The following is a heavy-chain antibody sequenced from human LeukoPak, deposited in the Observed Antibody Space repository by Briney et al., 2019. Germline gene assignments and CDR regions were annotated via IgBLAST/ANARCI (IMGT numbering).Heavy chain of an antibody. CDR1: GFTFSDYY. J-gene: IGHJ3*02. CDR2: ISSSGSTI. V-gene: IGHV3-11*04. D-gene: IGHD1-26*01. Sequence: GGSLRLSCAASGFTFSDYYMIWIRQAPGKGLEWVSYISSSGSTIYYADCVKGRFTISRNNAKNSLYLQMNSLRAEDTAVYYCERERLKWGAFDIWGQGTMVTVSS. CDR3: ERERLKWGAFDI.